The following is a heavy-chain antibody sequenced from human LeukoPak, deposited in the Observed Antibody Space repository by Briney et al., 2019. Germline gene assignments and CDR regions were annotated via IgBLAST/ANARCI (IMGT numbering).Heavy chain of an antibody. CDR2: ISAYNGNI. D-gene: IGHD6-13*01. CDR3: ARSPGIAAAGDAFDI. CDR1: GYTFTSYG. V-gene: IGHV1-18*01. Sequence: ASVKVSCKASGYTFTSYGISWVRQAPGQGLEWMGWISAYNGNINYAQKLQGRVTMTTDTSTSTAYMELRSLRSDDTAVYYCARSPGIAAAGDAFDIWGQGTMVTVSS. J-gene: IGHJ3*02.